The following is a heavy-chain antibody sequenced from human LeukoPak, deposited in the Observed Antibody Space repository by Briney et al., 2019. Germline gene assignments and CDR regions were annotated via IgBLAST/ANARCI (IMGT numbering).Heavy chain of an antibody. J-gene: IGHJ4*02. Sequence: PGRSLRLSCAASGFTFSSYAMPWVRQAPGKGLEWVAVISYDGSNKYYADSVEGRFTISRDNSKNTLYLQMNSLRAEDTAVYYCASEQQLDDALDYWGQGTLVTVSS. CDR2: ISYDGSNK. D-gene: IGHD6-13*01. V-gene: IGHV3-30-3*01. CDR1: GFTFSSYA. CDR3: ASEQQLDDALDY.